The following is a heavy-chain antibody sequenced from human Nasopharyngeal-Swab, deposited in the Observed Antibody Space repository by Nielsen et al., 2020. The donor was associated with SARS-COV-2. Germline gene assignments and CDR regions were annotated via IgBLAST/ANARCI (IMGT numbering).Heavy chain of an antibody. J-gene: IGHJ4*02. V-gene: IGHV3-23*01. Sequence: WIRQPPGKGLEWVSGLIENGVDTYDAASVKGRFTFSIDNFRNTLYLQMNSLRAEYTAIYYCAKDYRLHDPNYFDSWGQGTLVTVSS. D-gene: IGHD2-8*01. CDR3: AKDYRLHDPNYFDS. CDR2: LIENGVDT.